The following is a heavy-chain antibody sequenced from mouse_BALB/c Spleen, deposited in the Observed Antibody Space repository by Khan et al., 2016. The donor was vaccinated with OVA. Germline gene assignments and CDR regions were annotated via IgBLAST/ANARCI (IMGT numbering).Heavy chain of an antibody. CDR1: GYSFTLYY. CDR3: ASGYDFFAS. Sequence: EVQLQESGPDLVKPGASVKLSCKASGYSFTLYYMSWVKQSHGKSLEWIGRVNPNTDNINYNQEFKGKAILTVDKSSNTAYMELRSLTSEDSAVYFCASGYDFFASWGQGTLVTVSA. D-gene: IGHD2-14*01. CDR2: VNPNTDNI. J-gene: IGHJ3*01. V-gene: IGHV1-26*01.